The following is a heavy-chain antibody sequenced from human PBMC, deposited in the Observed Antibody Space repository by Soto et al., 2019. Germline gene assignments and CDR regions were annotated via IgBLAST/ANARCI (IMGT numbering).Heavy chain of an antibody. V-gene: IGHV3-23*01. CDR1: GFTFSSYD. D-gene: IGHD2-15*01. CDR2: ISGSGGST. Sequence: GGSLRLTCAASGFTFSSYDMSWVRQAPGKGLEWVSAISGSGGSTYYAYPVKGRFTISRDNSKDTLHLQMNSLRAEDTAVYYCASGADKRWGPYSFDDWGQGTMVTVSS. J-gene: IGHJ4*03. CDR3: ASGADKRWGPYSFDD.